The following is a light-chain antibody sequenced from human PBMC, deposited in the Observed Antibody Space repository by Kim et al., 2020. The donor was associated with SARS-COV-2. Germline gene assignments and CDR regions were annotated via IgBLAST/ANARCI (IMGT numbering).Light chain of an antibody. V-gene: IGKV1-39*01. CDR2: AAS. J-gene: IGKJ4*01. Sequence: DIQLTQSPFSLSASVGDTVTITCRASQRIYTYLNWYQQKPGKAPKLLISAASTLQSGVPSRFSGSGFGTDFTLTISSLQPEDFATYYCQQSYTTPLTFGGGTKVDIK. CDR3: QQSYTTPLT. CDR1: QRIYTY.